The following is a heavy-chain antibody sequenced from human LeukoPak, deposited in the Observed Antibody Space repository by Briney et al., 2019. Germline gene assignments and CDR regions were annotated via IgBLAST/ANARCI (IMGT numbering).Heavy chain of an antibody. Sequence: PGGSLRLSCAASGFTFSSYDMHWVRQATGKGLEWVSAIGVAGDTYYPGSVKGRFTISRENAKNSLYLQMNSLRAGDTAVYYCARSVGGIYYFDCWGQGTLVTVSS. D-gene: IGHD2-15*01. CDR2: IGVAGDT. CDR3: ARSVGGIYYFDC. CDR1: GFTFSSYD. V-gene: IGHV3-13*04. J-gene: IGHJ4*02.